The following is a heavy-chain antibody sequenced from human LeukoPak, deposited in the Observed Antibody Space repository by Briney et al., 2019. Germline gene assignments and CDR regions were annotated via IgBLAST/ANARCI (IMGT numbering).Heavy chain of an antibody. CDR2: IYTSWST. Sequence: SETLSLTCTVPGGSISSYYWSWIRQPAGKGLEWIGRIYTSWSTNYNPSLKSRVTMSVDTSKNQFSLKLSSVTAADTAVYYCARDGKGDFWSGYYSYYYYYMDVWGKGTTVTVSS. D-gene: IGHD3-3*01. V-gene: IGHV4-4*07. CDR3: ARDGKGDFWSGYYSYYYYYMDV. J-gene: IGHJ6*03. CDR1: GGSISSYY.